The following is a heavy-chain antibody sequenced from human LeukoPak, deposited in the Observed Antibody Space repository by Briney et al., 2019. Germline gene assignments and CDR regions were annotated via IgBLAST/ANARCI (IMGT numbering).Heavy chain of an antibody. CDR2: ISSSSSYI. V-gene: IGHV3-21*01. CDR3: ASQYGSFDY. J-gene: IGHJ4*02. CDR1: GFTVSSNY. D-gene: IGHD2/OR15-2a*01. Sequence: PGGSLRLSCAASGFTVSSNYMSWVRQAPGKGLEWVSSISSSSSYIYYADSVKGRFTISRDNAKNSLYLQMNSLRAEDTAVYYCASQYGSFDYWGQGTLVTVSS.